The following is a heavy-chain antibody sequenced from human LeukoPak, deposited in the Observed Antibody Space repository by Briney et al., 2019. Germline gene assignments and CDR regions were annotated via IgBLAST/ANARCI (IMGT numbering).Heavy chain of an antibody. CDR1: GFTFSSYW. D-gene: IGHD2-15*01. CDR2: IKQDGSEK. J-gene: IGHJ4*02. V-gene: IGHV3-7*01. CDR3: ASRDCSGGSSYFDY. Sequence: PGGSLRLSCAASGFTFSSYWMSWVRQAPGKGLEWVANIKQDGSEKYYVGSVKGRFTISRDNAKNSLYLQMNSLRAEDTAVYYCASRDCSGGSSYFDYWGQGTLVTVSS.